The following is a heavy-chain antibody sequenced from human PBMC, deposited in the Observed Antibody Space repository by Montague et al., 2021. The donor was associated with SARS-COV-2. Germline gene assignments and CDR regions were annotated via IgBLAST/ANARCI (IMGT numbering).Heavy chain of an antibody. CDR1: GRSFSDYY. CDR3: ARWDPQTLTLIGLRGKSASDY. V-gene: IGHV4-34*01. D-gene: IGHD4-23*01. Sequence: SETLSLTCAVYGRSFSDYYWTWIRQSPGKGLEWIAEINHSGTTNYNFNPSLRSRVTISVDTSKSQFSLKLSSVTAADTGVYYCARWDPQTLTLIGLRGKSASDYWGQGTLVTVSS. CDR2: INHSGTT. J-gene: IGHJ4*02.